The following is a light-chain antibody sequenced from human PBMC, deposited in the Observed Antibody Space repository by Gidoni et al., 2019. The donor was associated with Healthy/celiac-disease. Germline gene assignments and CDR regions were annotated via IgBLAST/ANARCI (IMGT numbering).Light chain of an antibody. CDR3: QQRSNWPPFIT. CDR2: DAS. CDR1: QSVSSY. V-gene: IGKV3-11*01. Sequence: ELVLTQSPATLSLSPGERATLSCRASQSVSSYLAWYQQKPGQAPRLLIYDASNRATGIPARFRGSGSGTDFTLTISSLEPEDFAVYYCQQRSNWPPFITFGQGTRLEIK. J-gene: IGKJ5*01.